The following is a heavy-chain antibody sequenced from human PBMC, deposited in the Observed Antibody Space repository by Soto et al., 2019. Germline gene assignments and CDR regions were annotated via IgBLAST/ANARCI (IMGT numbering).Heavy chain of an antibody. CDR3: VKNSGWFNT. J-gene: IGHJ5*02. Sequence: GPLRLPCAASGFTFGTTDMSWVRQAPGEGLEWVSTIDGSGGITYYADSVKGRFTISRDNYRNTVYLQMNSLRGDDKALYYCVKNSGWFNTWGQGALVTVYS. CDR1: GFTFGTTD. CDR2: IDGSGGIT. V-gene: IGHV3-23*01. D-gene: IGHD3-10*01.